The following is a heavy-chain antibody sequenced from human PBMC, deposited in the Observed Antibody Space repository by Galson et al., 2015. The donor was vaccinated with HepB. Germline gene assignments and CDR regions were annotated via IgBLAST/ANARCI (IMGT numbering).Heavy chain of an antibody. CDR3: ARAPEMRESDC. CDR1: GFTFSSNA. J-gene: IGHJ4*02. Sequence: SLRLSCAASGFTFSSNAMSWVRQAPGKGLEWVSIISGGADGTYYADSVKGRFTISRDNSKNTLYLQMNSLRAEDTAVYYCARAPEMRESDCWGQGTLVTVSS. CDR2: ISGGADGT. V-gene: IGHV3-23*01.